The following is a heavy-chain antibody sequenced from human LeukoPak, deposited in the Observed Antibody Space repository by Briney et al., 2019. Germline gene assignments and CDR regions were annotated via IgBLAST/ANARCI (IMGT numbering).Heavy chain of an antibody. CDR3: ARRRRGAAAGTVDY. J-gene: IGHJ4*02. CDR1: GGSISSSSYY. V-gene: IGHV4-39*01. CDR2: IYYSGST. D-gene: IGHD6-13*01. Sequence: SETLSLTCTVSGGSISSSSYYWGWIRQPPGKGLEWIGSIYYSGSTYYNPSPKSRVTISVDTSKNQFSLKLSSVTAADTAVYYCARRRRGAAAGTVDYWGQGTLVTVSS.